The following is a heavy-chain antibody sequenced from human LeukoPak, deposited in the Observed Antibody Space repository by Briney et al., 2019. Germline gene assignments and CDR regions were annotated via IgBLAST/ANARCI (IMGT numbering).Heavy chain of an antibody. D-gene: IGHD1-26*01. V-gene: IGHV5-10-1*01. Sequence: GESLRISCNGSGYSFTSYWISWVRQMPVKGLEWMGRNDPSDSYTNYTPSFQGHVTISADKSISTTYLQWNSLEASDTAMYYCASLNSGSYYGLGFFDLWGRGTLVTVSS. CDR3: ASLNSGSYYGLGFFDL. CDR2: NDPSDSYT. J-gene: IGHJ2*01. CDR1: GYSFTSYW.